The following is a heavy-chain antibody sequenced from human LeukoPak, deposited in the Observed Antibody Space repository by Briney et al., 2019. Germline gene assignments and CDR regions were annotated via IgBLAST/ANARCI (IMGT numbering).Heavy chain of an antibody. CDR2: ISGSGANT. CDR3: AKNYVLLWFGELSYFDY. Sequence: GGSLRLSCAASGFTFSTYAMSWVRQAPGKGLEWVSTISGSGANTYYADSVRGRFTISRDNSKNTLYLHMNSLRAEDTAVYYCAKNYVLLWFGELSYFDYWGQGTLVTVSS. J-gene: IGHJ4*02. V-gene: IGHV3-23*01. D-gene: IGHD3-10*01. CDR1: GFTFSTYA.